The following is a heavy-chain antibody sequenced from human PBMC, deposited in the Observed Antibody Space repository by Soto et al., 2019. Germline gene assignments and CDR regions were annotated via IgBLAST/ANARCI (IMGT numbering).Heavy chain of an antibody. D-gene: IGHD5-18*01. CDR2: IYHSGST. Sequence: KPSETLSLTCAVSGGSISSGGYSWSWIRQPPGKGLEWIGYIYHSGSTYYNPSLKSRVTISVDRSKNQFSLKLSSVTAADTAVYYCASLRGYSYGYLDDWGQGSLVTVSS. V-gene: IGHV4-30-2*01. CDR1: GGSISSGGYS. J-gene: IGHJ4*02. CDR3: ASLRGYSYGYLDD.